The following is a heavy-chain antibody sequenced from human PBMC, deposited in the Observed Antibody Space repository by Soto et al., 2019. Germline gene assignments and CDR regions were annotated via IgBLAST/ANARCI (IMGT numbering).Heavy chain of an antibody. V-gene: IGHV4-34*01. Sequence: SETLSLTCAVYGGSFSGYYWSWIRQPPGKGLEWIGEINHSGSTNYNPSLKSRVTISVDTSKHQFSLLVSSVTAADTDVYYCAEGRGYFDYWGQGTLVTVSS. J-gene: IGHJ4*02. CDR3: AEGRGYFDY. CDR1: GGSFSGYY. D-gene: IGHD3-10*01. CDR2: INHSGST.